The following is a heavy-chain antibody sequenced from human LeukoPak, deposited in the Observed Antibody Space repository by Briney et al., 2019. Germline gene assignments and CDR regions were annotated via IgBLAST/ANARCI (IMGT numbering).Heavy chain of an antibody. J-gene: IGHJ1*01. CDR2: IYNGGST. D-gene: IGHD1-26*01. CDR3: ATSIVGFSYDEHFQH. V-gene: IGHV3-53*01. Sequence: GGSLRLSCAASGFTVNTNHMHWVRQAPGKGLEWVSTIYNGGSTYYVDSVKGRFTISRDNFKNTLYLQMNSLRAEDTAVYYCATSIVGFSYDEHFQHWGQGTLVTVSS. CDR1: GFTVNTNH.